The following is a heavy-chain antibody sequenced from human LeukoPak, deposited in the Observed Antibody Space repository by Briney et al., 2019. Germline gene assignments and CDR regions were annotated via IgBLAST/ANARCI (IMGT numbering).Heavy chain of an antibody. D-gene: IGHD3-10*01. CDR1: GFTFSNYW. Sequence: GGSLGLSCAASGFTFSNYWMTRVRQAPGKGLEWVANIKQDGSEKYYLDSVKGRFTISRDNAKNSLYLQMNSLRAEDTALYYCAKDRGSGSPRGYYGMDVWGQGTTVTVSS. V-gene: IGHV3-7*03. J-gene: IGHJ6*02. CDR3: AKDRGSGSPRGYYGMDV. CDR2: IKQDGSEK.